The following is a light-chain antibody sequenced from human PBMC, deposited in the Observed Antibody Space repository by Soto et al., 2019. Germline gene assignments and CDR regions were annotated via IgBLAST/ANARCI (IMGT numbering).Light chain of an antibody. CDR3: AAWDATLSGLV. J-gene: IGLJ1*01. CDR1: SSNIGSNY. Sequence: QSVLTQPPSASGTPGQRVTISCSGSSSNIGSNYVYWYQQLPGTAPKLLIYSNNQRPSGVPDRFSGSKSGTSASLAISGLRSEDAADYYCAAWDATLSGLVFGNGTKVTV. CDR2: SNN. V-gene: IGLV1-47*02.